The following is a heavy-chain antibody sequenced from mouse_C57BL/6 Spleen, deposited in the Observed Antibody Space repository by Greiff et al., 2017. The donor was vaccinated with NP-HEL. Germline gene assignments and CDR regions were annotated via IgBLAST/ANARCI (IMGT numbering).Heavy chain of an antibody. CDR2: IYPGDGDT. Sequence: QVQLKESGAELVKPGASVKISCKASGYAFSSYWMNWVKQRPGKGLEWIGQIYPGDGDTNYNGKFKGKATLTADKSSSTAYMQLSSLTSEDSAVDFCARGRDSNSMDYWGQGTSVTVSS. J-gene: IGHJ4*01. D-gene: IGHD2-5*01. CDR1: GYAFSSYW. V-gene: IGHV1-80*01. CDR3: ARGRDSNSMDY.